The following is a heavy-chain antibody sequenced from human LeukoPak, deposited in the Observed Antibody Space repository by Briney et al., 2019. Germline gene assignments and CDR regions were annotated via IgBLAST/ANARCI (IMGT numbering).Heavy chain of an antibody. Sequence: GGSLRLSCSASGFTFSSYAMHWVRQAPGKGLEYVSVISSNGGSTYYAESVKGRFTISRDNSKNTLYLQMSSLRAEDTALYYCLKGGYKTRDAFDVWGQGTMVTVFS. CDR1: GFTFSSYA. D-gene: IGHD5-18*01. J-gene: IGHJ3*01. CDR3: LKGGYKTRDAFDV. CDR2: ISSNGGST. V-gene: IGHV3-64D*06.